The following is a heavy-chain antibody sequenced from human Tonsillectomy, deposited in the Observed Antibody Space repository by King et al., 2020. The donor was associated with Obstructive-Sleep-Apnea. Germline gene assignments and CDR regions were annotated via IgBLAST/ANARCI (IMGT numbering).Heavy chain of an antibody. CDR1: GGSMRSDGYS. CDR2: IHYSGST. J-gene: IGHJ4*02. Sequence: QLQESGPGLVKPSQTLSLTCTVSGGSMRSDGYSWVWIRQYPGRGLEWIGYIHYSGSTSYNPSLKSRLTISMDTSKTQFSLKLTSVTAADTAMYYCARDPGYSAYDVWGQGTLITVSS. V-gene: IGHV4-31*03. CDR3: ARDPGYSAYDV. D-gene: IGHD5-12*01.